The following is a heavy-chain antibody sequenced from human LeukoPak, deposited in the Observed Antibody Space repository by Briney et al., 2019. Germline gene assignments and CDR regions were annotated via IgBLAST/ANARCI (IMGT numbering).Heavy chain of an antibody. V-gene: IGHV3-11*01. CDR1: GFTFSDYY. CDR2: ISSSGSTI. J-gene: IGHJ2*01. CDR3: ARDRRHLRGYFDL. Sequence: GGSLRLSCAASGFTFSDYYMSWIRQAPGKGLEWVSYISSSGSTIYYADSVKGRFTISRENAKNSLYLQMNSLRAEDTAVYYCARDRRHLRGYFDLWGRGTLVTVSS.